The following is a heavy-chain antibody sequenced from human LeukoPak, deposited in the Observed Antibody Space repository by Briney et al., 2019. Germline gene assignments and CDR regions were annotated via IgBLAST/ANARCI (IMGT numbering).Heavy chain of an antibody. Sequence: GRSVTLSCTASGFTFGDFPMSWFRPAPGQGREGVVFIRSKAYGWAPEYAASVKGRWTISRDDSKSIANLQMNSLKTEDTAVYYCTRDGGYYYGSGSPDLDYWGQGTLVTVSS. J-gene: IGHJ4*02. CDR3: TRDGGYYYGSGSPDLDY. V-gene: IGHV3-49*03. D-gene: IGHD3-10*01. CDR2: IRSKAYGWAP. CDR1: GFTFGDFP.